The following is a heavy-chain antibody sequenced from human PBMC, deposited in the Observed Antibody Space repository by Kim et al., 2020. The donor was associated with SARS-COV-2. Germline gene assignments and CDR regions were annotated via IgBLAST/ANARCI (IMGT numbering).Heavy chain of an antibody. Sequence: PKFQGGVTMTRDTSTSAVYMELSSLSSEDTAVYYCARDTQYRSSIYYFDYWGQGTLVTVSS. V-gene: IGHV1-46*01. J-gene: IGHJ4*02. CDR3: ARDTQYRSSIYYFDY. D-gene: IGHD6-6*01.